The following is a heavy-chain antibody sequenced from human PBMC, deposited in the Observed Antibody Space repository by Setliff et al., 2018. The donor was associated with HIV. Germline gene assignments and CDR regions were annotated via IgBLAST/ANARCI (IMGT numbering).Heavy chain of an antibody. CDR1: GDSVSSDSAA. CDR3: ASFSGYDYYFDY. J-gene: IGHJ4*02. CDR2: TYYRSRWFN. V-gene: IGHV6-1*01. D-gene: IGHD5-12*01. Sequence: SQTLSLTCAISGDSVSSDSAAWNWIRQSPSRGLEWLGRTYYRSRWFNDYAVSVKRRITINPDTSKNQFSLQLSSVTPEDTAVYYCASFSGYDYYFDYWGQGTLVTVSS.